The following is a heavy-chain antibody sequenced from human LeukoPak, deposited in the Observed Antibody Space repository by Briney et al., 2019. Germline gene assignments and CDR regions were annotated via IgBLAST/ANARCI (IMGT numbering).Heavy chain of an antibody. V-gene: IGHV4-34*01. J-gene: IGHJ4*02. CDR2: INHSGST. CDR3: ARRGRGYSYGTYYFDY. CDR1: GGSFSGYY. Sequence: PSETLSLTCAVYGGSFSGYYWSWIPQPPGKGLEWIGEINHSGSTNYNPSLKSRVTISVDTSKNQFSLKLSSVTAADTAVYYCARRGRGYSYGTYYFDYWGQGTLVTVSS. D-gene: IGHD5-18*01.